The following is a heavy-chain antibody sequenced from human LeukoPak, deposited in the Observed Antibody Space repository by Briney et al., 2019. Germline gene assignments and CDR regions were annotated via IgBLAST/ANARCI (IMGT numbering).Heavy chain of an antibody. D-gene: IGHD2-2*01. CDR2: ISAYNGNT. V-gene: IGHV1-18*01. CDR1: GYTFTSYG. CDR3: AREGGWEWPAAIGLPNYYYYYYMDV. Sequence: ASVKVSCKASGYTFTSYGISWVRQAPGQGLEWMGWISAYNGNTNYAQKLQGRVTMTTDTSTSTAYMELSSLRSEDTAVYYCAREGGWEWPAAIGLPNYYYYYYMDVWGKGTTVTVSS. J-gene: IGHJ6*03.